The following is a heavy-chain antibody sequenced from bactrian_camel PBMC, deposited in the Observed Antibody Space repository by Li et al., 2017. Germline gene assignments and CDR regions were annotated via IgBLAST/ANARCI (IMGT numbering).Heavy chain of an antibody. Sequence: VESGGGSVQAGGSLRLSCAASGFTFSNYAMKWFRQYPGEGLGWVSTISSGGGDITTYADSVKGRFTISRDNANNLYLQMNSLKPEDSAMYYCASEGGEWYAVCEKFADWGQGTQVTVS. CDR2: ISSGGGDIT. D-gene: IGHD6*01. CDR3: ASEGGEWYAVCEKFAD. J-gene: IGHJ4*01. V-gene: IGHV3S42*01. CDR1: GFTFSNYA.